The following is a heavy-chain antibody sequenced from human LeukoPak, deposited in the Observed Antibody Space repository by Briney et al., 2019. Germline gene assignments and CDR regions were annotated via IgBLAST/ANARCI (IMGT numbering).Heavy chain of an antibody. J-gene: IGHJ4*02. Sequence: ATVKISCKASGYTFTDYYIHWVHQAPGKGLEGMGRVESDDGETIYAEKFQGRVTITADTSTDTAYMGLSSLRSEDTAVYYCASAGGDTWFAYWGQGTLVTVSS. CDR2: VESDDGET. V-gene: IGHV1-69-2*01. CDR1: GYTFTDYY. CDR3: ASAGGDTWFAY. D-gene: IGHD2-21*01.